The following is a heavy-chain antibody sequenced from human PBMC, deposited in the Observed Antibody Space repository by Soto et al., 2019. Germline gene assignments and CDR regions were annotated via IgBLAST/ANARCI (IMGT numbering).Heavy chain of an antibody. CDR3: AKLVYSFDSSGFSVDY. D-gene: IGHD3-22*01. CDR1: GFTFSSYG. V-gene: IGHV3-30*18. Sequence: QARLVESGGGVVQPGRSLRLSCVASGFTFSSYGMLWVRQAPGKGLDWVAFISYGGSNQYYADSVKGRLTISRDDSKNMLYLQRNSLRPEDTAVYYCAKLVYSFDSSGFSVDYWGQGTLATVSS. CDR2: ISYGGSNQ. J-gene: IGHJ4*02.